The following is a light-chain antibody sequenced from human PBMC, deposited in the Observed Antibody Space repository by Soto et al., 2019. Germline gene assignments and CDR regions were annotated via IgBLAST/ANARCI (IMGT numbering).Light chain of an antibody. CDR2: EVS. J-gene: IGLJ2*01. CDR1: SSDIDGYDY. Sequence: QSALTQPASVSGSPVQSITISCTGTSSDIDGYDYVSWYQQHPGKAPKIMIYEVSNRPSGVSNRFSGSKSGNTASLSISGLQAEDEADYYCSSYRSSGTVVFGGGTKLTVL. CDR3: SSYRSSGTVV. V-gene: IGLV2-14*01.